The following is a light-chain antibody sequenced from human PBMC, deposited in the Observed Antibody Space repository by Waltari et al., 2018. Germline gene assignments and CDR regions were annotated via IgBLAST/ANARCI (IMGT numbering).Light chain of an antibody. Sequence: SYVLTQPPPVSVAPGKTARLTCGGNNIGSKSVHWYQQRSGQAPVLVMHFDTDRPSGLPDRFSGSNSGNTAILTISRVEAGDKAYYYSQVWDITNDHRVYGGGTELAVL. CDR3: QVWDITNDHRV. J-gene: IGLJ3*02. CDR2: FDT. V-gene: IGLV3-21*04. CDR1: NIGSKS.